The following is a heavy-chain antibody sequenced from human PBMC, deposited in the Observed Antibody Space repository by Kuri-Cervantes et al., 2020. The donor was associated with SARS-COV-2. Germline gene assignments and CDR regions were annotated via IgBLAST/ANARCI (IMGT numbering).Heavy chain of an antibody. CDR2: IYSGGST. D-gene: IGHD1-26*01. J-gene: IGHJ4*02. Sequence: LSLTCAASGFTISSNYMSWVRQAPGKGLEWVSVIYSGGSTYYADSVKGRFTISRDNSKNTLYLQMNSLRAEDTAVYYCARTNSGGFYFDYWGQGTLVTVSS. CDR3: ARTNSGGFYFDY. CDR1: GFTISSNY. V-gene: IGHV3-53*01.